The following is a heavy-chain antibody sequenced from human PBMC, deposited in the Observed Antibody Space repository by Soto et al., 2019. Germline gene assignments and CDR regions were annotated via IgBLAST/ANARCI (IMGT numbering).Heavy chain of an antibody. V-gene: IGHV3-33*01. CDR1: GFTFSNFG. CDR2: IWFDGSDK. J-gene: IGHJ5*02. Sequence: QVQLVESGGGVVQPGRSLRLSCAASGFTFSNFGMHWVRQAPGKGLEWVAVIWFDGSDKYYADSVKGRFSISRDNCRNTLYLQMNSLRAEDTAVYYCAREGVAGRWFDPWGQGTLVTVSS. D-gene: IGHD6-19*01. CDR3: AREGVAGRWFDP.